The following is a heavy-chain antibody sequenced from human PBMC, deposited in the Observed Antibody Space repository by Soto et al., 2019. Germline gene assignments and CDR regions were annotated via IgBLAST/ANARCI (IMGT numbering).Heavy chain of an antibody. CDR2: INAGNGNT. D-gene: IGHD4-17*01. V-gene: IGHV1-18*01. CDR3: ASESYGGEFDY. Sequence: ASWKVSGRASGYNFTNYGIISVRQAPGQGLEWMGWINAGNGNTKHSQKLQGRVTITTDTSASTAYMELSSLRSEDKAVYYRASESYGGEFDYWGQGTLVTVSS. CDR1: GYNFTNYG. J-gene: IGHJ4*02.